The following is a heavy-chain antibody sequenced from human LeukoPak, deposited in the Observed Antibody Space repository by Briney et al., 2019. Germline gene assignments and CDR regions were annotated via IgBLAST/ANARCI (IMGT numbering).Heavy chain of an antibody. J-gene: IGHJ4*02. CDR1: GFSLSTSGVG. CDR2: IYWDDDK. V-gene: IGHV2-5*02. Sequence: SGPTLVNPTQTLTLTCTFSGFSLSTSGVGVGWIRQPPGKALEWLALIYWDDDKRYSPSLKSRLTITKDTSKNQVVLTMTNMDPVDIARYYCAHRIPDGPSPGLFYFDYWGQGTLVTVSS. D-gene: IGHD2-2*01. CDR3: AHRIPDGPSPGLFYFDY.